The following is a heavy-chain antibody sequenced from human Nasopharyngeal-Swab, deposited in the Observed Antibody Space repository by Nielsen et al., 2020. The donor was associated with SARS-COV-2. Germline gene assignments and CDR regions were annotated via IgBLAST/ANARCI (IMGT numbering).Heavy chain of an antibody. J-gene: IGHJ4*02. CDR3: ARTPRQHFDS. V-gene: IGHV2-70*01. CDR1: GFSLSTSGMS. Sequence: SGPTLVKPIQTLTLTCTFSGFSLSTSGMSLSWIRQPPGKALEWLALIDGDDDKYYSTSLKTRLTISKDTSKNQVVLTVTNMDHVDTATYYCARTPRQHFDSWGQGTLVTVSS. CDR2: IDGDDDK.